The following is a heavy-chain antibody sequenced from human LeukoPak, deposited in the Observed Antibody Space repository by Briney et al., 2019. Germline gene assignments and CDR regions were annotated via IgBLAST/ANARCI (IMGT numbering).Heavy chain of an antibody. D-gene: IGHD3-22*01. CDR2: INPSGGST. V-gene: IGHV1-46*01. CDR1: GYTSTSYY. Sequence: ASVKVSCKASGYTSTSYYMHWVRQAPGQGLEWMGIINPSGGSTSYAQEFQGRVTMTRDTSTSTVYMELSSLRSEDTAVYYCARGAAPYYYDSSGYLPFDYWGQGTLVTVSS. J-gene: IGHJ4*02. CDR3: ARGAAPYYYDSSGYLPFDY.